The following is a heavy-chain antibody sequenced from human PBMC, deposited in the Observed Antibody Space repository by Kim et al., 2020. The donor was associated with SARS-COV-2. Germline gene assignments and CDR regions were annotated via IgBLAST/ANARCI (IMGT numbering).Heavy chain of an antibody. CDR2: INNDGGIT. CDR1: GFTLSNHW. J-gene: IGHJ4*02. CDR3: VRDSTIDDALDF. V-gene: IGHV3-74*01. D-gene: IGHD3-3*01. Sequence: GGSLRLSCAASGFTLSNHWMHWVRQVPGKGLVWVSRINNDGGITTYADSARGRFTISRDNAKNTLYLHMNSLGAEDTAVYYCVRDSTIDDALDFWGQGT.